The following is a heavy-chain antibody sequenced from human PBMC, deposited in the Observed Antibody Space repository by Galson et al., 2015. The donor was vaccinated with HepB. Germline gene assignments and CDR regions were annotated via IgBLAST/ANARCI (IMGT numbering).Heavy chain of an antibody. CDR3: ATGDYDYVWGSYRYVGAVGFGY. CDR2: FDPEDGET. Sequence: SVKVSCKVSGYTLTELSMHWVRQAPGKGLEWMGGFDPEDGETIYAQKFQGRVTMTEDTSTDTAYMELSSLRSEDTAVYYCATGDYDYVWGSYRYVGAVGFGYWGQGTLVTVSS. V-gene: IGHV1-24*01. D-gene: IGHD3-16*02. CDR1: GYTLTELS. J-gene: IGHJ4*02.